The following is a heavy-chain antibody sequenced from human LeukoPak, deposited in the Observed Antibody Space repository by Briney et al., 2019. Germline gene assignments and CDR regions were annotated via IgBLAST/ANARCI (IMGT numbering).Heavy chain of an antibody. CDR2: IKQDGGQI. D-gene: IGHD4-17*01. J-gene: IGHJ4*02. CDR1: EFTFSSYW. Sequence: GSLRLSCAASEFTFSSYWMSWVRQAPGKGLEWVANIKQDGGQIYYLESVKGRFTVSRDNAKNSLYLQMSSLRAEDTAVYYCARLGARQMLEYWGQGTLVTVSS. V-gene: IGHV3-7*01. CDR3: ARLGARQMLEY.